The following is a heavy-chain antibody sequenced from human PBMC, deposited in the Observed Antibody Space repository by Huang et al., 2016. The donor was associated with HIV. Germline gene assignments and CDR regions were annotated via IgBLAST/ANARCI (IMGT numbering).Heavy chain of an antibody. V-gene: IGHV3-49*03. D-gene: IGHD4-17*01. CDR1: GFIFNDFA. CDR3: SPSGDDYFYFYMDV. J-gene: IGHJ6*03. Sequence: QLVESGGDSVQSGRSLRLSCRGSGFIFNDFALNWFRQSPGKGLEWIGFVRSKAFGGASKSAPSVKDRFTVSRDEAKNVAFLQMDILQVDDTAIYYCSPSGDDYFYFYMDVWGNGTTVIVS. CDR2: VRSKAFGGAS.